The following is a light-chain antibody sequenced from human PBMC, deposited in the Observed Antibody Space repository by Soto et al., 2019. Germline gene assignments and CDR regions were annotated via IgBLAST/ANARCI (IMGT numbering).Light chain of an antibody. V-gene: IGLV2-14*01. CDR2: DVS. CDR1: SSDVGGYNY. Sequence: QSVLTQPASVSGSPGQSITISCTGTSSDVGGYNYVSWYQQHPGKAPKLMIYDVSNPPSGVSNRFSGSKSGNTASLTISGLQAEDEADYYCSSYTSSSTLMVFGGGTKVTVL. CDR3: SSYTSSSTLMV. J-gene: IGLJ2*01.